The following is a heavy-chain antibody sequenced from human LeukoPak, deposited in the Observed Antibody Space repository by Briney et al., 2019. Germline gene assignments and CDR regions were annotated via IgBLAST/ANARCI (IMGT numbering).Heavy chain of an antibody. CDR3: ARDFRAGTASDAFDI. V-gene: IGHV3-23*01. CDR2: ISGSGGST. D-gene: IGHD1/OR15-1a*01. CDR1: GFTFSSYA. Sequence: PGGSLRLSCAASGFTFSSYAMSWVRQAPGKGLEWVSAISGSGGSTYYADSVKGRFTISRDNSKNTLYLQMNSLRAEDTAVYYCARDFRAGTASDAFDIWGQGTMVTVSS. J-gene: IGHJ3*02.